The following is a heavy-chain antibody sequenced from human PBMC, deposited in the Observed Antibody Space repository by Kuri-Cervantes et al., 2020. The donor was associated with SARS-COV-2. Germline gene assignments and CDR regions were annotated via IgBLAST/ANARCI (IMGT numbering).Heavy chain of an antibody. CDR3: ARGTNWPPDGWFDP. Sequence: SQTLSLTCAISGDSVSSKIAAWNWIRQSPSRGLEWLGRTNYRSKWYDDYAVSVKSRISINPDTSKNQFSLHLNSVTPEDTAVYYCARGTNWPPDGWFDPWGQGTLVTVSS. CDR1: GDSVSSKIAA. J-gene: IGHJ5*02. CDR2: TNYRSKWYD. D-gene: IGHD7-27*01. V-gene: IGHV6-1*01.